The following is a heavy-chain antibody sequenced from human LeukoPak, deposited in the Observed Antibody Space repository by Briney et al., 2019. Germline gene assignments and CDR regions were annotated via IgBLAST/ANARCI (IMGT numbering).Heavy chain of an antibody. D-gene: IGHD3-22*01. CDR3: ARFYYDSSGYYYSFDY. V-gene: IGHV1-18*01. Sequence: GASVKVSCKASGYTFTSYGISWVRQAPGQGLEWMGWISAYNGNTNYAQKLQGRVTMTTDTSTSTAYMELRSLRSDDTAVYYCARFYYDSSGYYYSFDYWGQGTLAPSPQ. CDR1: GYTFTSYG. J-gene: IGHJ4*02. CDR2: ISAYNGNT.